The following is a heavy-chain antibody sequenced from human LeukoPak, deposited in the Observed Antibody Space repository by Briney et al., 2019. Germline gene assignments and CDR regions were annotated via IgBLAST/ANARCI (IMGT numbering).Heavy chain of an antibody. J-gene: IGHJ3*02. D-gene: IGHD1-26*01. CDR1: GGSISSYY. Sequence: SETLSLTCTVSGGSISSYYWSWIRQPPGKGLEWIGDIYYTGSTNYNPSLESRVTISVDTSENQFSLKLSSVTAADTAVYYCARQSTSGSRDAFDIWGQGTMVTVSS. CDR2: IYYTGST. V-gene: IGHV4-59*08. CDR3: ARQSTSGSRDAFDI.